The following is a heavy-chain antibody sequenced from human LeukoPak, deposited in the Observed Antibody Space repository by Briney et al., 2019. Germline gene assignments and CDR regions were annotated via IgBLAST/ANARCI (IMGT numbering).Heavy chain of an antibody. J-gene: IGHJ5*02. CDR1: GFTFSSYA. Sequence: PGGSLRLSCAASGFTFSSYAMSWVRQAPGTGLEWVSVISGSGSSTYYADSVKGRFTISSDNSKNTLYLQMNSLRAEDTAVYYCTKAYGSGSYRNWFDPWGQGTLVTVSS. CDR3: TKAYGSGSYRNWFDP. CDR2: ISGSGSST. V-gene: IGHV3-23*01. D-gene: IGHD3-10*01.